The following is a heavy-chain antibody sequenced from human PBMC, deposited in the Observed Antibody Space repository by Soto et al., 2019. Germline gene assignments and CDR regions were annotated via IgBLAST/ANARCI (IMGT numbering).Heavy chain of an antibody. CDR2: IYWNGTE. CDR1: GFLFTTSGVG. V-gene: IGHV2-5*01. J-gene: IGHJ6*02. D-gene: IGHD3-10*02. Sequence: QIPLRGCGPTLVNPAQPLTVTCTFLGFLFTTSGVGVGWFRPPPGRALQCLALIYWNGTERSSPSLNNRLAVTKDTTKTQVVLTMTNVDPGDTATYYGAHERAGYYYVMDVWGQGTNVTGSS. CDR3: AHERAGYYYVMDV.